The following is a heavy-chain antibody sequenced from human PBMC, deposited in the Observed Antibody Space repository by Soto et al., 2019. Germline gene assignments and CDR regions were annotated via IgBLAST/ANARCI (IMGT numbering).Heavy chain of an antibody. D-gene: IGHD3-22*01. Sequence: QVQLVESGGGVVQPGRSLRLSCAASGFTFSSYAMHWVRQAPGKGLEWVALISYDGSNKYYADSVKGRFTISRDNSKNTLYLQMNSLRAEDTAVSYCARGTPYYYDSIGYFYYWGQGTLVTVYS. CDR2: ISYDGSNK. J-gene: IGHJ4*02. CDR1: GFTFSSYA. V-gene: IGHV3-30-3*01. CDR3: ARGTPYYYDSIGYFYY.